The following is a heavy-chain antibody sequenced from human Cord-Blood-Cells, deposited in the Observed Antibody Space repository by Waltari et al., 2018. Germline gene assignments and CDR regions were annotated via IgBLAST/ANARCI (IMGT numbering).Heavy chain of an antibody. CDR2: ISGSGGST. J-gene: IGHJ4*02. CDR1: GSTFSSYA. D-gene: IGHD1-26*01. Sequence: EVQLLESGGGLVQPVGSLRLSCAASGSTFSSYAISWVRQAHGKGLEWVSAISGSGGSTYYADSVKGLFTISRDNSKNTLYLQMNSLRAEDTAVYYCAKWESRNYWGQGTLVTVSS. CDR3: AKWESRNY. V-gene: IGHV3-23*01.